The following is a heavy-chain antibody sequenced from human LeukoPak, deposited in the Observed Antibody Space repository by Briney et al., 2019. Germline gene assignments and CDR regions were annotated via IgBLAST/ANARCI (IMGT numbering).Heavy chain of an antibody. CDR1: GYTFTSYG. CDR3: ARDSAVSSYGSGSYYYDY. J-gene: IGHJ4*02. Sequence: ASVKVSCKASGYTFTSYGISRVRQAPGQGLEWMGWISAYNGNTNYAQKLQGRVTMTTDTSTSTAYMELRSLRSDDTAVYYCARDSAVSSYGSGSYYYDYWGQGTLVTVSS. V-gene: IGHV1-18*01. CDR2: ISAYNGNT. D-gene: IGHD3-10*01.